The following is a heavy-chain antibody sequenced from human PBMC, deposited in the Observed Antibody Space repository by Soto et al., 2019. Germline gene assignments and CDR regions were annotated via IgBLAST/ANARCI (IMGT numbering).Heavy chain of an antibody. CDR3: AKGQGGSPPGGMDV. CDR1: GFDFTNDG. Sequence: QVVLVESGGGVVQPGRALRLSCAASGFDFTNDGMLWVRQAPGKGLEWVALISFDGTTIHYGDSVKGRFTITRDNSKNTLFLQMNSLRPEDMSVDYSAKGQGGSPPGGMDVWGQGTTVTVSS. J-gene: IGHJ6*02. D-gene: IGHD3-16*01. V-gene: IGHV3-30*18. CDR2: ISFDGTTI.